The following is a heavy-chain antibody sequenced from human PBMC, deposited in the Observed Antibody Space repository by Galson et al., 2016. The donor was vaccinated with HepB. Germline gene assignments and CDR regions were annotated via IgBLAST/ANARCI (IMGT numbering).Heavy chain of an antibody. D-gene: IGHD3-3*01. J-gene: IGHJ6*02. CDR2: INGGGGKT. Sequence: SLRLSCAASGFTFSTFAMTWVRQAPGTGLEWVSTINGGGGKTHHADSVKGRFTISRDSSKNTLYLEMNSLRAEDTAIYYCATEYVLRSLESSSYYFYGLDVWGQGTAVTVSS. V-gene: IGHV3-23*01. CDR3: ATEYVLRSLESSSYYFYGLDV. CDR1: GFTFSTFA.